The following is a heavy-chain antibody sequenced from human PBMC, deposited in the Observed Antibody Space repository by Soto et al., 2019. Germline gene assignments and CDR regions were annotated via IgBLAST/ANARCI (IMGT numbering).Heavy chain of an antibody. CDR1: GFTFSTYG. Sequence: QVLLVESGGGVVQPGRSLRLSCAASGFTFSTYGMHWVRQTPGKGLECVAAISYDGSNKDYADSVKGRFTISRDNSKNTLYLQMNSLRAEDTAVYYCAKGSTSTYDYWGQGTLVTVSS. D-gene: IGHD2-2*01. V-gene: IGHV3-30-3*01. J-gene: IGHJ4*02. CDR3: AKGSTSTYDY. CDR2: ISYDGSNK.